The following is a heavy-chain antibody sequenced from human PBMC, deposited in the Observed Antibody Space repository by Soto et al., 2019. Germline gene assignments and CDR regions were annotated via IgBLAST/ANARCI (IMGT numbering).Heavy chain of an antibody. Sequence: EVQLVESGGGLVQPGGSLRLSCAASGFTFSSYWMSWVRQAPGKGLEWVANIKQDGSEKYYVDSVKGRFTISRDNAKNSLYLQMNSLRAEDTAVYYCARGVVTTNPSGASWFDPWGQGTLVTVSS. J-gene: IGHJ5*02. D-gene: IGHD3-22*01. CDR3: ARGVVTTNPSGASWFDP. CDR1: GFTFSSYW. V-gene: IGHV3-7*03. CDR2: IKQDGSEK.